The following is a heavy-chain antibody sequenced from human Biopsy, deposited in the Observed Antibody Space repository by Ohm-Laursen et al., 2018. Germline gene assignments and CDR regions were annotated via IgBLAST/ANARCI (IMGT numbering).Heavy chain of an antibody. V-gene: IGHV3-9*01. CDR3: AREGELVADEYFDY. J-gene: IGHJ4*02. Sequence: SLRLSCTASGFTFDDYAMHWVRQAPGKGLEWVASLTSNSGSIGYGDSVKGRFTISRDNAKNSVSLQMNNLRVDDTAVYYCAREGELVADEYFDYWGQGILVTVSS. CDR2: LTSNSGSI. D-gene: IGHD6-13*01. CDR1: GFTFDDYA.